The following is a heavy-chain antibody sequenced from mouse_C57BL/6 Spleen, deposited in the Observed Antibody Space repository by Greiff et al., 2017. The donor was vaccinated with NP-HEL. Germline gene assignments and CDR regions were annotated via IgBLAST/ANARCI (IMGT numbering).Heavy chain of an antibody. CDR2: INPSSGYT. CDR1: GYTFTSYT. Sequence: VQLQQSGAELARPGASVKMSCKASGYTFTSYTMHWVKQRPGQGLEWIGYINPSSGYTKYNQKFKDKATLTADKSSSTAYMQLSSLTSEDSAVYYCARGFYGTPDYWGQGTTLTVSS. V-gene: IGHV1-4*01. J-gene: IGHJ2*01. CDR3: ARGFYGTPDY. D-gene: IGHD2-1*01.